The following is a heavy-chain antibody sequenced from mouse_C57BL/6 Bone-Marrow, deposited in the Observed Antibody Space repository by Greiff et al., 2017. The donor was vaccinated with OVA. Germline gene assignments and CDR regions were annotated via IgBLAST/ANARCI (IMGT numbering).Heavy chain of an antibody. J-gene: IGHJ1*03. CDR2: IDPEDGET. Sequence: EVKLVESGAELVKPGASVKLSCTASGFNIKDYYMHWVKQRTEQGLEWIGRIDPEDGETKYASKFQGKATITADTSSNTAYLQLSSLTSEDTAVYYCARGLITTVVDVWGTGTTVTVSS. V-gene: IGHV14-2*01. D-gene: IGHD1-1*01. CDR3: ARGLITTVVDV. CDR1: GFNIKDYY.